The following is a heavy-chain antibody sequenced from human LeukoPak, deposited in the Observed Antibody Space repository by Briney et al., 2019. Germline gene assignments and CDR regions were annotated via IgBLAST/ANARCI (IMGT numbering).Heavy chain of an antibody. D-gene: IGHD5-18*01. CDR2: MNPNSGNT. CDR1: GCTFTSYD. V-gene: IGHV1-8*01. CDR3: ARVDTAMGAYYYYYYMDV. J-gene: IGHJ6*03. Sequence: ASVKVSCKASGCTFTSYDINWVRQATGQGLEWMGWMNPNSGNTGYAQKFQGRVTMTRNTSISTAYMELSSLRSEDTAVYYCARVDTAMGAYYYYYYMDVWGKGTTVTVSS.